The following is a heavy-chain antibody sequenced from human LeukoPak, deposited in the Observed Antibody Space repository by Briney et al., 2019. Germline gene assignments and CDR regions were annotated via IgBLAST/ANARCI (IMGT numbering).Heavy chain of an antibody. CDR1: GFTFTSSA. Sequence: SVKVSCKASGFTFTSSAMQWVRQARGQRLEWIGWIVVGSGNTNYAQKFQGRVTITADESTSTAYMELTSLRSEDTAVYYCARGRQFGEENWFDPWGQGTLVTVSS. CDR3: ARGRQFGEENWFDP. V-gene: IGHV1-58*02. CDR2: IVVGSGNT. D-gene: IGHD3-10*01. J-gene: IGHJ5*02.